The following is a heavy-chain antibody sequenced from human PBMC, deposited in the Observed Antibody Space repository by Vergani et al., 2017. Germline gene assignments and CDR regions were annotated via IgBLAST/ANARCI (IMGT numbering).Heavy chain of an antibody. J-gene: IGHJ4*02. V-gene: IGHV3-21*02. CDR2: ISGSSSYV. Sequence: EVQLVESGGGLVKPGGSLRLSSAASGFSFSSYSMNWVRQAPGKGLEWVASISGSSSYVFYRDSVEGRFTITRDNAKKSVYLQMNSLRAEDTAMYFCARGLWDCTHIRCSPPSYWGQGTQVTVSS. D-gene: IGHD2-8*01. CDR3: ARGLWDCTHIRCSPPSY. CDR1: GFSFSSYS.